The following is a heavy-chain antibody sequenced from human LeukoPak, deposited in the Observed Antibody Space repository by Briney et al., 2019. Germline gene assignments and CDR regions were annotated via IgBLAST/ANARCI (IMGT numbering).Heavy chain of an antibody. D-gene: IGHD3-22*01. Sequence: ASVKVSCKASGGTFSSYAISWVRQAPGQGLEWMGGIIPIFGTANYAQKFQGRVTITADESTSTAYMELSSLRSEDTAVYYCARDHPYDSSGYYWGDSAFDIWGQGTMVTVSS. CDR3: ARDHPYDSSGYYWGDSAFDI. V-gene: IGHV1-69*13. CDR1: GGTFSSYA. J-gene: IGHJ3*02. CDR2: IIPIFGTA.